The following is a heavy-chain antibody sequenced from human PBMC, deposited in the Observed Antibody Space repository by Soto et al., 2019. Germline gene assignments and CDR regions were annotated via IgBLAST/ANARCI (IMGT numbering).Heavy chain of an antibody. Sequence: QVQLVQSGAEVKKPGSSVKVSCKASGGTFSSYAISWVRQAPGHGLEWMGGIIPIFGTANYAQKFQGRVTITADESTSSAYMEMSSLRSEDTAVYYCATRSYCGGYCYSGYFDYWGQGTLVTVSS. CDR1: GGTFSSYA. V-gene: IGHV1-69*01. CDR3: ATRSYCGGYCYSGYFDY. D-gene: IGHD2-21*02. CDR2: IIPIFGTA. J-gene: IGHJ4*02.